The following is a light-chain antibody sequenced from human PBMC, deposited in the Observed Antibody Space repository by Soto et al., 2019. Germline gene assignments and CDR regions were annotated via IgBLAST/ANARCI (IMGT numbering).Light chain of an antibody. J-gene: IGKJ4*01. CDR3: QQYNSYPLT. Sequence: DIQMTQSPSTLSASVVDRVTITCRARQNIVNWLAWYQQKPGKAPNLLIYKTSTLQRGVPSRFSGSGSGTEFTLTISSLQPDDFATYYCQQYNSYPLTFGGGTKVDIK. CDR1: QNIVNW. V-gene: IGKV1-5*03. CDR2: KTS.